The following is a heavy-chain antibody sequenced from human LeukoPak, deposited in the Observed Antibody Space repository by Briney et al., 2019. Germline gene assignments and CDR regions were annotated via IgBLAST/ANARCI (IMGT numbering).Heavy chain of an antibody. J-gene: IGHJ4*02. CDR1: GYSISSGYY. CDR3: ARVPYSAGGATVYYFDY. CDR2: IYHSGST. D-gene: IGHD1-26*01. V-gene: IGHV4-38-2*02. Sequence: SETLSLTCTVSGYSISSGYYWGWIRQPPGKGLEWIGSIYHSGSTYYNPSLKSRVTISVDTSKNQFSLKLSSVTAADTAVYYCARVPYSAGGATVYYFDYWGQGTLVTVSS.